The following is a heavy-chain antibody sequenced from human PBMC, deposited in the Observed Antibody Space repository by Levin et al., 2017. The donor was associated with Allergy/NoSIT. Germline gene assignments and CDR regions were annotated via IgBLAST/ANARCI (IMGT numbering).Heavy chain of an antibody. D-gene: IGHD3-3*01. V-gene: IGHV4-59*01. CDR3: ARGEFWSGLDY. J-gene: IGHJ4*02. CDR1: GRSISSYY. Sequence: ESLKISCTVSGRSISSYYWSWIRQPPGKGLEWIGYIYYNGNTNYNPSLKSRVTMSIDTSENQFSLKLSSVTAADTAVYYCARGEFWSGLDYWGQGALVTVSS. CDR2: IYYNGNT.